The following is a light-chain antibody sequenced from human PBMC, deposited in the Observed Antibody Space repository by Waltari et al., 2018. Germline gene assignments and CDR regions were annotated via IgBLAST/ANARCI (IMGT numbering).Light chain of an antibody. J-gene: IGLJ3*02. CDR2: DDS. CDR3: QVWDSSNDYWM. V-gene: IGLV3-21*02. CDR1: ILATTP. Sequence: YLLTQPPSLSVAPGQTARIPWEGNILATTPVPWYQQMPGQAPVLVVHDDSDRPSGIPERLSGSSSGNTATLTISRVEAGDEADYYCQVWDSSNDYWMFGGGTKLTVL.